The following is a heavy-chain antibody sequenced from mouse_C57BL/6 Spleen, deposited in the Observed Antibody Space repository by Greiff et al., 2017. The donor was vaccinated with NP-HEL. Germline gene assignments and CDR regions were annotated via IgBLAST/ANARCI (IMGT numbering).Heavy chain of an antibody. Sequence: DVMLVESGGGLVKPGGSLKLSCAASGFTFSDYGMHWVRQAPEKGLEWVAYISSGSSTIYYADPVKGRFTISRDTAKTTLFLQMTRLRSEDTAMYYCARGDRDYGYDGYYAMDYWGQGTSVTVSS. CDR2: ISSGSSTI. CDR1: GFTFSDYG. CDR3: ARGDRDYGYDGYYAMDY. D-gene: IGHD2-2*01. V-gene: IGHV5-17*01. J-gene: IGHJ4*01.